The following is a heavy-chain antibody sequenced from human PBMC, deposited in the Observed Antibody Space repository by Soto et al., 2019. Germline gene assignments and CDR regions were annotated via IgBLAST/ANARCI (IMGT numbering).Heavy chain of an antibody. CDR1: DGYSVGRGCR. V-gene: IGHV4-31*02. J-gene: IGHJ6*03. D-gene: IGHD6-13*01. Sequence: WTVSDGYSVGRGCRWSWIRKNPGKGLEWIGYIYYSGSTYYNPSLKSRVTISVDTSKNQFSLKLSSVTAADTAVYYCARVEYSSSWGEYYYYMDVWGKGTTVTVSS. CDR2: IYYSGST. CDR3: ARVEYSSSWGEYYYYMDV.